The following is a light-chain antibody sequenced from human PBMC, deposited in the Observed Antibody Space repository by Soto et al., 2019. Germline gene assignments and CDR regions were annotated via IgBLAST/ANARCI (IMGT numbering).Light chain of an antibody. J-gene: IGLJ1*01. CDR3: SSYTTSANYV. V-gene: IGLV2-14*01. CDR1: SSDVGAYNY. Sequence: QSVLAQPASVSGPPGQSITISCTGTSSDVGAYNYVSWYQQHPGKAPELMIYDVSNRPSGVSNRFSGSKSGNTASLTISGLQAQDEADYYCSSYTTSANYVFGTGTKVTVL. CDR2: DVS.